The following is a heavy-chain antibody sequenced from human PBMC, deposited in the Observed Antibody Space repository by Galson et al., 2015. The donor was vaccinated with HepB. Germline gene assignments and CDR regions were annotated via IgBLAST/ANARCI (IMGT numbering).Heavy chain of an antibody. CDR2: IYYSGST. CDR3: ARMYDSSVDY. J-gene: IGHJ4*02. CDR1: GGSVSSGSYY. V-gene: IGHV4-61*01. D-gene: IGHD3-22*01. Sequence: ETLSLTCTVSGGSVSSGSYYWSWIRQPPGKGLEWIGYIYYSGSTNYNPSLKSRVTISVDTSKNQFSLKLSSVTAADTAVYYCARMYDSSVDYWGQGTLVTVSS.